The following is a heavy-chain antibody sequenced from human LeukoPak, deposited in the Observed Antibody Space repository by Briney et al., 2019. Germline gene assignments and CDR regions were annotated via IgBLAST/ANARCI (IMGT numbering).Heavy chain of an antibody. Sequence: ASVKVSCKASGGTFSSYAISWVRQAPGQGLEWMGGIIPIFGTANYAQKFQGRVAITTDESTSTAYMELSSLRSEDTAVYYCATLGHDYTSAAYDYWGQGTLVTVSS. CDR2: IIPIFGTA. CDR1: GGTFSSYA. V-gene: IGHV1-69*05. J-gene: IGHJ4*02. CDR3: ATLGHDYTSAAYDY. D-gene: IGHD4-11*01.